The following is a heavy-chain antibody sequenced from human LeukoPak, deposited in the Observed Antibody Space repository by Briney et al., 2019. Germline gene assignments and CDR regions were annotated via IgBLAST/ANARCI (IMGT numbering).Heavy chain of an antibody. CDR1: GFTVSSNY. CDR2: IYSGGST. J-gene: IGHJ4*02. Sequence: GGSLRLSCAASGFTVSSNYMSWVRQAPGKGLEWVSLIYSGGSTYYADSVKGRFTISRDNSKNILYLQMNSLRAEDTAVYYCERHRRYCSGTTCYSGHDYWGQGTLVTVSS. D-gene: IGHD2-15*01. V-gene: IGHV3-53*01. CDR3: ERHRRYCSGTTCYSGHDY.